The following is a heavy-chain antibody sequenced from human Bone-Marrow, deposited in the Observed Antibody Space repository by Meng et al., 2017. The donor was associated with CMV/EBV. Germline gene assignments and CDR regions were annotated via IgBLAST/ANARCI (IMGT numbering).Heavy chain of an antibody. J-gene: IGHJ6*02. CDR3: ARDRYYGVRGSMDV. V-gene: IGHV3-7*01. D-gene: IGHD4-17*01. Sequence: GESLKISCAASGFTFSSYWMSWVRQAPGKGLEWVANIKQDGSEKYYVDSVKGRFTISRDNAKNTLYLQMNSLRAEDTAVYYCARDRYYGVRGSMDVWGQGTTVTVSS. CDR2: IKQDGSEK. CDR1: GFTFSSYW.